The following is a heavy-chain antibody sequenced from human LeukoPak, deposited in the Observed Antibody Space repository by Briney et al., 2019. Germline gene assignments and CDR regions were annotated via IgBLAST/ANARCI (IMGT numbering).Heavy chain of an antibody. CDR1: GGSISSGGYY. CDR3: ARRQDCSSTSCYRFDP. J-gene: IGHJ5*02. CDR2: IYYSGST. D-gene: IGHD2-2*02. Sequence: SETLSLTCTVSGGSISSGGYYWSWIRQHPGKGLEWIGHIYYSGSTYYNPSLKSRVTISVDTSKNQFSLKLSSVTAADTAVYYCARRQDCSSTSCYRFDPWGQGTLVTVSS. V-gene: IGHV4-31*03.